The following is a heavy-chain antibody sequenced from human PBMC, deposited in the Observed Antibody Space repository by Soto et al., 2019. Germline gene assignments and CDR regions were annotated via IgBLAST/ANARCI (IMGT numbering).Heavy chain of an antibody. J-gene: IGHJ4*02. CDR3: TTGGATEH. V-gene: IGHV3-7*01. CDR2: IKQDGSDT. Sequence: GGSLRLSCAVSGFIFSDYRMSWVRQAPGKGLEWVANIKQDGSDTKYMNSVKGRFTISRDNVKNSLYLQMNSLRAEDTAVYYCTTGGATEHWGQGTLVTVSS. D-gene: IGHD1-1*01. CDR1: GFIFSDYR.